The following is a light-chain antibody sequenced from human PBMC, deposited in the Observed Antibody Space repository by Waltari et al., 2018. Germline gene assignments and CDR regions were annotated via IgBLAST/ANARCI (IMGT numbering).Light chain of an antibody. Sequence: DIQMTQSPSSVSASVGDRVTITCRASEDITTWLVWYQQKPGKAPKPLIYAASSLQSGVPSRFSGSGSGTDFTLTISSLQPEDFATYYCQQTNDFPRTFGQGTKVEIK. CDR2: AAS. CDR1: EDITTW. CDR3: QQTNDFPRT. J-gene: IGKJ1*01. V-gene: IGKV1-12*01.